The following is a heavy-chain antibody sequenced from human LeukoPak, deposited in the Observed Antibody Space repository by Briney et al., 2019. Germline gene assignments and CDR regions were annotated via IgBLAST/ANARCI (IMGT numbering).Heavy chain of an antibody. CDR2: IWYDGSNK. Sequence: PGGSLRLSCAASGFTFSSYGMHWVRQAPGKGLEWVAVIWYDGSNKYYADSVKGRFTISRHNSKNTLYLQMNSLRAEDTAVYYCARAPDYYYGMDVWGQGTKVTVSS. CDR3: ARAPDYYYGMDV. V-gene: IGHV3-33*01. J-gene: IGHJ6*02. CDR1: GFTFSSYG.